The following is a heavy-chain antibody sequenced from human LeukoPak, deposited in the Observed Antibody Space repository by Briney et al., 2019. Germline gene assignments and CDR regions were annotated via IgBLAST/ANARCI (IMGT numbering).Heavy chain of an antibody. CDR3: AKGKFMVTFQLFDY. CDR1: GFTFSNYA. Sequence: GGSLRLSCAASGFTFSNYAMSWVRQAPGKGLEWVSGINWNGGSTGYADSVKGRFTISRDNSKNTLYLQMESLRAEDTAVYYCAKGKFMVTFQLFDYWGQGILVTVSS. D-gene: IGHD2-21*02. J-gene: IGHJ4*02. CDR2: INWNGGST. V-gene: IGHV3-23*01.